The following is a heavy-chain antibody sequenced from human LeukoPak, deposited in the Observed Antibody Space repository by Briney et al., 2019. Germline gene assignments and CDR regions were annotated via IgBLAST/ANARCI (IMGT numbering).Heavy chain of an antibody. CDR1: GYSISSGYY. Sequence: TPSETLSLTCTVSGYSISSGYYWGWIRQPPGKGLEWIGSIYHSGSTYYNPSLKSRVTISVDTSKNQFSLKLSSVTAADTAVYYCARDGYYYDSSGYGDYWGQGTLVTVSS. V-gene: IGHV4-38-2*02. J-gene: IGHJ4*02. CDR2: IYHSGST. D-gene: IGHD3-22*01. CDR3: ARDGYYYDSSGYGDY.